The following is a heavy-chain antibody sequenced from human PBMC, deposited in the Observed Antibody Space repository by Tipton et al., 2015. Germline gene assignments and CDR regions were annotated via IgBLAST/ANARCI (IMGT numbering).Heavy chain of an antibody. CDR2: MNHSGST. D-gene: IGHD3-16*02. V-gene: IGHV4-34*01. CDR3: ARGFYDYVWGSYRDPQDAFDI. Sequence: TLSLTCAVYGGSFSGYYWSWIRQPPGKGLEWIGEMNHSGSTNYNPSLKSRVTISVDTSKNHFSLNLTSVTAADTAVYYCARGFYDYVWGSYRDPQDAFDIWGQGTMVTVSS. CDR1: GGSFSGYY. J-gene: IGHJ3*02.